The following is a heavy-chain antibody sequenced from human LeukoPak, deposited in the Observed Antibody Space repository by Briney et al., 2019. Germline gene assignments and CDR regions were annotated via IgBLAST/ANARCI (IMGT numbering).Heavy chain of an antibody. CDR1: GYSISSDYY. J-gene: IGHJ3*02. V-gene: IGHV4-38-2*02. CDR2: IYHTGTT. Sequence: SETLSLTCTVSGYSISSDYYWGWIRQPPGKGLEWIGSIYHTGTTYYNPSLKSRVTISVDTSKKQFSLKLSSVTAADTAFYYCARYIVSYPHDAFDIWGQGTMVTVSS. D-gene: IGHD1-26*01. CDR3: ARYIVSYPHDAFDI.